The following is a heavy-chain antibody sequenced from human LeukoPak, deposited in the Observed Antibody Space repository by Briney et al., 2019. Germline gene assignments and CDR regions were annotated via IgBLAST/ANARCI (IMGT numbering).Heavy chain of an antibody. CDR3: AKDGNWAFDI. D-gene: IGHD4-23*01. V-gene: IGHV3-30*02. J-gene: IGHJ3*02. CDR2: IRYDGSNK. CDR1: GFTFSSYG. Sequence: GGPLRLSCAASGFTFSSYGMHWVRQAPGKGLEWVAFIRYDGSNKYYADSVKGRFTISRDNSKNTLYLQMNSLRAEDTAVYYCAKDGNWAFDIWGQGTMVTVSS.